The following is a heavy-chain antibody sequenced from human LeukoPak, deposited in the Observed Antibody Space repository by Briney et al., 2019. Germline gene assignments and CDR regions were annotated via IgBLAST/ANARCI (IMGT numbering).Heavy chain of an antibody. CDR2: ISNSAANA. CDR3: AKDLHVRSSSTVTTGGVDS. CDR1: GFTFSSYA. J-gene: IGHJ4*02. Sequence: GGSLRLSCVASGFTFSSYAMSWVRKTPGKGLEWVSVISNSAANADYADSVKGRFTISRDNSKNTLYLQMNSLRVEDTAVYYCAKDLHVRSSSTVTTGGVDSWGQGTLVTVSS. V-gene: IGHV3-23*01. D-gene: IGHD4-17*01.